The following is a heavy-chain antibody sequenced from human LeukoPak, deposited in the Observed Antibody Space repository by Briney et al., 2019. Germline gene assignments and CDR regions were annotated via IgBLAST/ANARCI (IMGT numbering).Heavy chain of an antibody. J-gene: IGHJ6*02. Sequence: KPSETLSLTCAVSGGSISNYYWIWIRQPAGKGLEWIGRISTSGNTNYNPSLKSRVTLSVDTSKNQISLNLRSVTAADTAMYYCARTEVKYYYSGMDVWGQGTTVTVSS. V-gene: IGHV4-4*07. CDR3: ARTEVKYYYSGMDV. CDR1: GGSISNYY. CDR2: ISTSGNT.